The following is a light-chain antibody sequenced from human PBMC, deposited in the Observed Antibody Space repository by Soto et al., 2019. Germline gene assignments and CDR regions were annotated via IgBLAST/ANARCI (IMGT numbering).Light chain of an antibody. CDR1: SSDVGGYKY. Sequence: QSALTQPASVSGSPGQSITISCTGTSSDVGGYKYVSWYQHHPGKAPKLMIYEVSNRPSGVSNRFSGSKSGNTASLTISGLQAEDEADYYCSSYTSSSTPYVVFGGGTKLTVL. CDR3: SSYTSSSTPYVV. CDR2: EVS. J-gene: IGLJ2*01. V-gene: IGLV2-14*01.